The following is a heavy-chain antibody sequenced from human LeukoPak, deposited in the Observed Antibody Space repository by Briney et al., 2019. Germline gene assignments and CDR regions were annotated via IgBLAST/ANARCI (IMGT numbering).Heavy chain of an antibody. V-gene: IGHV4-59*01. CDR2: IYYSGST. CDR1: GGSISSYY. D-gene: IGHD6-13*01. J-gene: IGHJ6*02. CDR3: ARVGPQQQLGHTYYYYGMDV. Sequence: SETLSLTCAVSGGSISSYYWSWIRQAPGKGLEWIGYIYYSGSTNYNPSLKSRVTISVDTSKNQFSLKLSSVTAADTAVYYCARVGPQQQLGHTYYYYGMDVWGQGTTVTVAS.